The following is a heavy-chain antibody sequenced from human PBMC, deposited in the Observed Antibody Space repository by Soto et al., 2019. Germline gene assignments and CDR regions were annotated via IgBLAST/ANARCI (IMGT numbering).Heavy chain of an antibody. V-gene: IGHV3-23*01. J-gene: IGHJ6*02. CDR2: ISGSGGST. D-gene: IGHD6-13*01. Sequence: WGSLRLFCAASGFTFSSYAMSWVRQAPGKGLEWVSAISGSGGSTYYADSVKGRFTISRDNSKNTLYLQMNSLRAEDTAVYYCANDRPIAAAGTGGMDVWGQGTTVTVSS. CDR3: ANDRPIAAAGTGGMDV. CDR1: GFTFSSYA.